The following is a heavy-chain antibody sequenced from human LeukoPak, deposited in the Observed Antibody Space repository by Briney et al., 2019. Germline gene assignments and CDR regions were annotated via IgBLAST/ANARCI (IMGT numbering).Heavy chain of an antibody. CDR3: ARDRGLVPYPNWFDP. D-gene: IGHD3/OR15-3a*01. Sequence: PGGSLRLSCAASGFTFSSYEMNWVRQAPGKGLEWVSYISSSSSAIYYADSVKGRFSISRDNAKNSLYLQMNSLRAEDTAVYYCARDRGLVPYPNWFDPWGQGTLVTVSS. V-gene: IGHV3-48*03. J-gene: IGHJ5*02. CDR2: ISSSSSAI. CDR1: GFTFSSYE.